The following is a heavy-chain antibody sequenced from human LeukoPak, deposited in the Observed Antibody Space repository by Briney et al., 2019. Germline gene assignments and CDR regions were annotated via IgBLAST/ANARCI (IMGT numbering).Heavy chain of an antibody. CDR1: GGSISSSSYY. J-gene: IGHJ4*02. Sequence: PSETLSLTCTVSGGSISSSSYYWGWIRQPPGKGLEWIGSIYYSGSTYYNPSLKSLVTISVDTSKNQFSLKLSSVTAADTAVYYCARVSRYCSSTSCYGVDYWGQGTLVTVFS. D-gene: IGHD2-2*01. CDR2: IYYSGST. CDR3: ARVSRYCSSTSCYGVDY. V-gene: IGHV4-39*07.